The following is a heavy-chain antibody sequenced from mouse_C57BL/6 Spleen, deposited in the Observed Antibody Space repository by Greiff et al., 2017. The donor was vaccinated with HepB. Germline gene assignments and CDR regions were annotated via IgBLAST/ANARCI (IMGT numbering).Heavy chain of an antibody. CDR2: ISYDGSN. D-gene: IGHD4-1*01. J-gene: IGHJ2*01. CDR3: AREANWDDIYFDY. CDR1: GYSITSGYY. V-gene: IGHV3-6*01. Sequence: EVQLVESGPGLVKPSQSLSLTCSVTGYSITSGYYWNWIRQFPGNKLEWMGYISYDGSNNYNPSLKNRISITRDTSKNQFFLKLNSVTTEDTATYYCAREANWDDIYFDYWGQGTTLTVSS.